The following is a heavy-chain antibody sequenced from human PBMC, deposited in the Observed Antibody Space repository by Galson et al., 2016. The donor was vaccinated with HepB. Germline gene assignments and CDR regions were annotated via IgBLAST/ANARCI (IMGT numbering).Heavy chain of an antibody. D-gene: IGHD3-3*01. CDR1: GFSFSHFR. V-gene: IGHV3-7*01. CDR2: INEDGSEK. CDR3: ASGDDSLEDFNY. Sequence: SLRLSCAASGFSFSHFRMPWVRQAPGKGLEWVATINEDGSEKYYVESVKGRFTISRDNAKNSLSLQMNSLRAEDTALYYCASGDDSLEDFNYWGQGTLVTVSS. J-gene: IGHJ4*02.